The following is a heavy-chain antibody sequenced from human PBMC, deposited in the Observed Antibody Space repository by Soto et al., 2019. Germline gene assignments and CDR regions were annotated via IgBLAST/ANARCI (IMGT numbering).Heavy chain of an antibody. J-gene: IGHJ4*02. Sequence: GGSLRLSCAASRFTFSTFAMSWVRQAPGKGLEWVAAISGGGANTYYADSVKGRFTISRDNSKNTLYLQMDSLRAEDTAIYFCAKDSYSDFWSGHYYYFDFWGQGTLVTVSS. CDR2: ISGGGANT. CDR1: RFTFSTFA. D-gene: IGHD3-3*01. CDR3: AKDSYSDFWSGHYYYFDF. V-gene: IGHV3-23*01.